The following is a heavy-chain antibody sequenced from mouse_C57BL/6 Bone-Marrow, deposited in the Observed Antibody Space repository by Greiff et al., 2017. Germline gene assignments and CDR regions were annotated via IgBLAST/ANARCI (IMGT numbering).Heavy chain of an antibody. CDR1: GYTFTSYW. D-gene: IGHD2-4*01. CDR2: IDPSDSYT. CDR3: AREGYDYDGVYAMDY. J-gene: IGHJ4*01. Sequence: QVQLQQPGAELVRPGTSVKLSCKASGYTFTSYWMHWVKQRPGQGLEWIGVIDPSDSYTNYNQKFKGKATLTVDTTSSTAYMQLSRLTSEDSAVYYCAREGYDYDGVYAMDYWGQGPSVTVSS. V-gene: IGHV1-59*01.